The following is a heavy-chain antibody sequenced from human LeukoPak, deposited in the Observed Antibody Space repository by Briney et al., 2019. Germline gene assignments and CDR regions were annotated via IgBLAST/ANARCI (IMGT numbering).Heavy chain of an antibody. Sequence: SGPTLVKPTQTLTLTCTFSGFSLTTSGVGVGWIRQPPGKALEWLALIYWDDDKRYIPSLKNRLTITKDTSKNQVVLTMTNMDPVDTATYYCARRFLLVETSGCDYWGQGTLVTVSS. D-gene: IGHD2-2*01. V-gene: IGHV2-5*02. CDR3: ARRFLLVETSGCDY. J-gene: IGHJ4*02. CDR1: GFSLTTSGVG. CDR2: IYWDDDK.